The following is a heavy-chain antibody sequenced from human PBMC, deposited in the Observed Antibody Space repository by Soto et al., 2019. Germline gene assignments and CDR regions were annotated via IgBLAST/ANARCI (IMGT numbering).Heavy chain of an antibody. J-gene: IGHJ4*02. V-gene: IGHV4-31*11. Sequence: SETLSLTCAVYGGSFSGYSWSWIRQHPGKGLEWIGYIYYSGSTYYNPSLKSRVTISVDTSKNQFSLKLSSVTAADTAVYYCAREPSIWGPGTLVTVSS. CDR1: GGSFSGYS. CDR3: AREPSI. CDR2: IYYSGST.